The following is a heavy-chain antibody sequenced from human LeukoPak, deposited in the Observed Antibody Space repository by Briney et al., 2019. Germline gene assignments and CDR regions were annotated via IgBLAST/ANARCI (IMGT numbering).Heavy chain of an antibody. CDR2: IYYSGST. J-gene: IGHJ1*01. CDR3: ARGGWYPESFQH. Sequence: GSLRLSCAASGFTFSSYAMSWIRQPPGKGLEWIGYIYYSGSTNYNPSLKSRVTISVDTSKNQFSLKLSSVTAADTAVYYCARGGWYPESFQHWGQGALVTVSS. V-gene: IGHV4-59*01. D-gene: IGHD6-19*01. CDR1: GFTFSSYA.